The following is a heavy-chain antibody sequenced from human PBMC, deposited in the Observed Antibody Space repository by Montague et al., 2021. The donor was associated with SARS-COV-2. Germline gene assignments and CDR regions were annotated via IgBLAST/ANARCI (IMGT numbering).Heavy chain of an antibody. CDR3: ARDLNEYSSSGGFDY. CDR1: GGSISSSSYY. J-gene: IGHJ4*02. CDR2: IYYSGST. Sequence: SETLSLTCTVSGGSISSSSYYWGWIRQPPGKGLEWIGSIYYSGSTYYNPSLKSRVTISVDTSKNQFSLKLSSVTAADTAVYYCARDLNEYSSSGGFDYLGQGTLVTVSS. D-gene: IGHD6-6*01. V-gene: IGHV4-39*07.